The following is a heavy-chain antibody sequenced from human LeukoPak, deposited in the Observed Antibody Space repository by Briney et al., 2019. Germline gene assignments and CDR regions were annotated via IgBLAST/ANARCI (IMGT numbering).Heavy chain of an antibody. Sequence: ASVKVSCKTSGYTFINYAINWVRQAPGQGLEWMGWISTHNGKTHYAQNFLDRITMTTDTSTSTAYLELRSLRSDDTTVYFCARQYCITTDCSLIQTYFDYWGQGTLVTVSS. CDR3: ARQYCITTDCSLIQTYFDY. V-gene: IGHV1-18*01. J-gene: IGHJ4*02. CDR1: GYTFINYA. D-gene: IGHD3-10*01. CDR2: ISTHNGKT.